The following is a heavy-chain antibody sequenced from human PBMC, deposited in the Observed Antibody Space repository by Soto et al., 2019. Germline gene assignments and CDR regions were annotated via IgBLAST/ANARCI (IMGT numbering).Heavy chain of an antibody. CDR1: GFPFGVYA. CDR2: IRSKAYGGTT. CDR3: TRDPAFGVVIIRAFDI. Sequence: GGSLRLSCTASGFPFGVYAMSWFGQAPGKGLEWVGFIRSKAYGGTTEYAASVKGRFTISRDDSKSIAYLQMNSLKTEDTAVYYCTRDPAFGVVIIRAFDIWGQGTMVTVSS. J-gene: IGHJ3*02. V-gene: IGHV3-49*03. D-gene: IGHD3-3*01.